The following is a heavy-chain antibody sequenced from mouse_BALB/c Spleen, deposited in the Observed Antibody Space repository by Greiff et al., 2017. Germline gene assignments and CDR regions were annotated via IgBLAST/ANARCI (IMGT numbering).Heavy chain of an antibody. J-gene: IGHJ3*01. CDR3: ARGAYSSCAY. D-gene: IGHD2-10*01. CDR1: GYSITSGYY. Sequence: ESGPGLVKPSQSLSLTCSVTGYSITSGYYWNWIRQFPGNKLEWMGYISYDGSNNYNPSLKNRISITRDTSKNQFFLKLNSVTTEDTATYYCARGAYSSCAYWGQGTLVTVSA. V-gene: IGHV3-6*02. CDR2: ISYDGSN.